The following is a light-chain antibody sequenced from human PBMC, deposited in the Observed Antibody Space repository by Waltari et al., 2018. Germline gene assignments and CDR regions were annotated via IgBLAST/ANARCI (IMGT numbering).Light chain of an antibody. CDR3: MSYTTTITWV. CDR1: SGEIGVYNY. V-gene: IGLV2-14*03. J-gene: IGLJ3*02. Sequence: QSALTQPASVSASPGQSITISCTGTSGEIGVYNYVTWYQPHPGNAPKLMIYEVIHRPSGVSNRFSGSKSGNTASLTISGLQAEDEAYYYCMSYTTTITWVFGGGTKLTVL. CDR2: EVI.